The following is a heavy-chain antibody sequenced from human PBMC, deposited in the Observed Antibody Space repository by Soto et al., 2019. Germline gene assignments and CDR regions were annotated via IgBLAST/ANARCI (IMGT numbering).Heavy chain of an antibody. CDR3: ARVYYGSGKFDP. Sequence: QVQLQESGPGLVKPSGTLSLTCTVSGGSISSYYWSWIRQPPGKGLEWIGYIFYSGSTDYNPSLKRRLTISLDTSKNQFSLKLSSVTAADTAVNYCARVYYGSGKFDPWGQGTLVTVSS. CDR2: IFYSGST. J-gene: IGHJ5*02. CDR1: GGSISSYY. D-gene: IGHD3-10*01. V-gene: IGHV4-59*01.